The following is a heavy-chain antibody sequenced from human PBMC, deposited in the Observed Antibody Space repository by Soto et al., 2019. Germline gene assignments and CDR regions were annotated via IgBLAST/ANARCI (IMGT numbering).Heavy chain of an antibody. Sequence: SGPTLVNPTQTLTLTCTFSGFSLNTYGVGVAWVRQPPGKALEWLALIYRDDDKRFSPSLKTRLTITKDTSKNHVDFTMTNMDPVDTGTYYCAHRPGFSMSFDYWGQGALVTVSS. CDR3: AHRPGFSMSFDY. CDR1: GFSLNTYGVG. V-gene: IGHV2-5*02. J-gene: IGHJ4*02. CDR2: IYRDDDK. D-gene: IGHD3-22*01.